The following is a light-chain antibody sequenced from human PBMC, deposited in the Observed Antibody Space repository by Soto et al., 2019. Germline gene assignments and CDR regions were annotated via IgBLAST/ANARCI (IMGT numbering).Light chain of an antibody. CDR2: DAS. Sequence: DIVLTQSPATLSLSPGDRATLSCRASQRVSSYLAWYQQKPGQAPRLLIYDASNRATGIPARFSGSGSGTDFTLTISSLEPEDFAVYYYQQRSNWPPLFTFGPGTKVDIK. V-gene: IGKV3-11*01. J-gene: IGKJ3*01. CDR1: QRVSSY. CDR3: QQRSNWPPLFT.